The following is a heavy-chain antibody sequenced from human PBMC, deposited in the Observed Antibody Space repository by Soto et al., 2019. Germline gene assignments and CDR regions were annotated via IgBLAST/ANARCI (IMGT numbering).Heavy chain of an antibody. V-gene: IGHV3-30-3*01. Sequence: LRLSCAASGFTFSRFSMHWVRQAPGKGLAWVAVISYDGSNTHYAESVKGRFNISRDDSKNTVYLQMNNLRGEDSAVYYCARDHGMFLSYYYYGMDVWGQGTTVTVSS. D-gene: IGHD3-10*02. CDR2: ISYDGSNT. CDR3: ARDHGMFLSYYYYGMDV. J-gene: IGHJ6*02. CDR1: GFTFSRFS.